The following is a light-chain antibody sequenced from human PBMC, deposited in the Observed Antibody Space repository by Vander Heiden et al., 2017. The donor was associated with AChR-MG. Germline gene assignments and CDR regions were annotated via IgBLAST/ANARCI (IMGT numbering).Light chain of an antibody. CDR3: GTWDSSLSVGV. J-gene: IGLJ3*02. V-gene: IGLV1-51*01. Sequence: QSVLTQPPSVSAAPGHKVTISCSGTGSNMGNNYVSWYQQLPGTAPKLLIYDNNKRPSVIPDRFSGSKSGTSATLDITGLQTGDEADYYCGTWDSSLSVGVFGGGTKLTVL. CDR2: DNN. CDR1: GSNMGNNY.